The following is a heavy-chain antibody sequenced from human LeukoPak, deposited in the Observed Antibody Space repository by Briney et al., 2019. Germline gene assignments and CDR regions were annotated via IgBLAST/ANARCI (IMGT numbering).Heavy chain of an antibody. CDR3: AKTPRGYYDSSGYSYY. CDR1: GFTFSTYW. Sequence: GGSLRLSCAASGFTFSTYWMTWVRQAPGKGLEWVANIKQDGNDKYYVDSVKGRFTISRDNSKNTLYLQMNSLRAEDTAVYYCAKTPRGYYDSSGYSYYWGQGTLVTVSS. D-gene: IGHD3-22*01. V-gene: IGHV3-7*03. J-gene: IGHJ4*02. CDR2: IKQDGNDK.